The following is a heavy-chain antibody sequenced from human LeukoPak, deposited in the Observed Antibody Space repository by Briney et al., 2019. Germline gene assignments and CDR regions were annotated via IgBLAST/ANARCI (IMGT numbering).Heavy chain of an antibody. CDR2: ISGSGGST. CDR3: ARDGSGSPLDY. Sequence: GGSLRLSCAASGFTFSSYGMSWVRQAPGKGLEWVSAISGSGGSTYYADSVKGRFTISRDNAKNSLYLQMNSLRAEDTAVYYCARDGSGSPLDYWGQGTLVTVSS. J-gene: IGHJ4*02. CDR1: GFTFSSYG. V-gene: IGHV3-23*01. D-gene: IGHD3-10*01.